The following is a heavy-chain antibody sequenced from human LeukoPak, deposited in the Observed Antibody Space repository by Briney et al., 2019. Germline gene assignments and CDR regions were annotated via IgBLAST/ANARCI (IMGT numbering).Heavy chain of an antibody. D-gene: IGHD3-16*01. CDR2: IYRHGGT. Sequence: PGGSLRLSCAASGFTVSTNYVSWVREAPGKGLEWVSVIYRHGGTAYADSVQGRFSISRDNSKNTVDLQMNSLRAEDTAVYYCARDVIYASEIYSYGDSWGQGTLFTVSS. CDR1: GFTVSTNY. V-gene: IGHV3-66*01. J-gene: IGHJ4*02. CDR3: ARDVIYASEIYSYGDS.